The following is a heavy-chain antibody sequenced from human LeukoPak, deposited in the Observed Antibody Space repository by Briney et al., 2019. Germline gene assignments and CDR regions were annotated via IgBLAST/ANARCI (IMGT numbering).Heavy chain of an antibody. J-gene: IGHJ4*02. CDR1: GFTFTRDW. D-gene: IGHD5-18*01. CDR2: IKQDGSEK. V-gene: IGHV3-7*01. CDR3: ATLDTAMVTNFGY. Sequence: GGSLRLSCAASGFTFTRDWMSWVRQAPGKGLEWVAMIKQDGSEKYYVDSVKGRFTISSDNTKNSLYLQMNSLRAEDTAVYYCATLDTAMVTNFGYWGEGTLVTVSS.